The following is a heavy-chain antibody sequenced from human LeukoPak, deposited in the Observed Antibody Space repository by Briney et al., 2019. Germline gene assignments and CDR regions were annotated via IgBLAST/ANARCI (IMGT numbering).Heavy chain of an antibody. J-gene: IGHJ6*02. CDR3: AKQAGYVATIWDYYYYGMDV. D-gene: IGHD5-12*01. V-gene: IGHV3-48*04. Sequence: GGSLRLSCAASGFTFSAYSMNWVRQAPGKGLEWVSYISSSSSTIYYADSVKGRSTISRDNAKNSLYLQMNSLRAEDTAVYYCAKQAGYVATIWDYYYYGMDVWGQGTTVTVSS. CDR2: ISSSSSTI. CDR1: GFTFSAYS.